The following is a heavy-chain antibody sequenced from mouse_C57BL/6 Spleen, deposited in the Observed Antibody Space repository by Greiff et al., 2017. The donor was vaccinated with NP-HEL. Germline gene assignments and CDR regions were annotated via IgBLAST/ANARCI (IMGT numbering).Heavy chain of an antibody. CDR1: GYTFPDHT. V-gene: IGHV1-78*01. Sequence: VQLQESDAELVKPGASVKISCKVSGYTFPDHTIHWMKQRPEQGLEWIGYIYPRDGSTKYNEKFKGKATLTADKSSSTAYLQLNSLTSEDSAVYFCARSLLDGYYAWFAYWGQGTLVTVSA. CDR3: ARSLLDGYYAWFAY. D-gene: IGHD2-3*01. J-gene: IGHJ3*01. CDR2: IYPRDGST.